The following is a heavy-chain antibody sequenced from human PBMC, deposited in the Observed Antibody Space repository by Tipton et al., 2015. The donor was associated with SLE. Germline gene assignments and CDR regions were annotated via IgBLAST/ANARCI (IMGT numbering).Heavy chain of an antibody. D-gene: IGHD3-10*01. J-gene: IGHJ4*02. Sequence: SLRLSCAASGFTFSSYSMNWVRQAPGKGLAWVSSISSSSSYIYYADSVKGRFTISRDNAKNSLYLQMNSLRAEDTAVYYCARDGGELLWFRESRYYFDYWGQGTLVTVSS. CDR2: ISSSSSYI. CDR3: ARDGGELLWFRESRYYFDY. V-gene: IGHV3-21*01. CDR1: GFTFSSYS.